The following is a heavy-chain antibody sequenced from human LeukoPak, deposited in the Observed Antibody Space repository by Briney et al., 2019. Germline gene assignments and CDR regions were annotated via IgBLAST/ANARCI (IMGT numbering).Heavy chain of an antibody. CDR2: INHSGST. D-gene: IGHD6-13*01. CDR1: GGSFSGYY. V-gene: IGHV4-34*01. Sequence: SETLSLTCAVYGGSFSGYYWSWIRQPPGKGLEWIGEINHSGSTNYNPSLKSRVTISVDTSKNQFSLKLSSVTAADTAVYYCARVPRGTGFAASRWFRYYFDYWGQGTLITVSS. J-gene: IGHJ4*02. CDR3: ARVPRGTGFAASRWFRYYFDY.